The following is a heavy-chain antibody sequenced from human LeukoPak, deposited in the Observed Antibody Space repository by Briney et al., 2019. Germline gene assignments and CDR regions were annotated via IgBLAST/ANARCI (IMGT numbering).Heavy chain of an antibody. D-gene: IGHD3-10*01. Sequence: PSETLSLTCTVSGDSISSYYWSWIRQPPGKGLDWSGYIHDSGSTNYNPSLKTRVTISVDTSRNQFSLKLRSVTAADTAVYYCAREKGAIGGEFDCWGQGTLVTVS. CDR2: IHDSGST. CDR3: AREKGAIGGEFDC. CDR1: GDSISSYY. J-gene: IGHJ4*02. V-gene: IGHV4-59*01.